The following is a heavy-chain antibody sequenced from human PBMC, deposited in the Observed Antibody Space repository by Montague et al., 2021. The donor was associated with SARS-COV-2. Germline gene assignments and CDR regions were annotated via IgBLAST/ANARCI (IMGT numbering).Heavy chain of an antibody. D-gene: IGHD2-2*01. CDR1: GGSISSYN. CDR3: SNFRRTQLLVRTLYYGMDV. Sequence: SETLSLTCTVSGGSISSYNCSWIRQPPGRGLQWIGYIYYSGSTNYKPTLKSRVTISVDTSKNHFTLRLSSVTAADTDVYYCSNFRRTQLLVRTLYYGMDVWGQGTLVTVSS. V-gene: IGHV4-59*01. CDR2: IYYSGST. J-gene: IGHJ6*02.